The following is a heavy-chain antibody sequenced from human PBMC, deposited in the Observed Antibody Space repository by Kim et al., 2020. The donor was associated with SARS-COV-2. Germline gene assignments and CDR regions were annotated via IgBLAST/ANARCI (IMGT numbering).Heavy chain of an antibody. V-gene: IGHV1-3*01. D-gene: IGHD6-19*01. J-gene: IGHJ4*02. Sequence: KYSKTCQGRVTITRDTSASTAYMELSSLRSEDTAVYYCARDRGGWYISWGQGTLVTVSS. CDR3: ARDRGGWYIS.